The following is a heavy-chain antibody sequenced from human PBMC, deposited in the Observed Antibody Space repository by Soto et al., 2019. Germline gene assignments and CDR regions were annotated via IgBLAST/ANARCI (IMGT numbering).Heavy chain of an antibody. D-gene: IGHD2-2*01. J-gene: IGHJ3*02. V-gene: IGHV4-59*11. Sequence: SEALSVTCTVSGGSINKHYWSWIRQPPGKGLEWIGYIYYSGTTNYNPSLKGRVTISVDTSKNQFSLNLTSLTAADTAVYYCARWLASWGDAFDIWGQGTMVTVSS. CDR3: ARWLASWGDAFDI. CDR2: IYYSGTT. CDR1: GGSINKHY.